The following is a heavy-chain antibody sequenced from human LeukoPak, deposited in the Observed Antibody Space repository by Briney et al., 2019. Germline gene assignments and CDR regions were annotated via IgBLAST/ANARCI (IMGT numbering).Heavy chain of an antibody. Sequence: ASVKVSCKASGYTFTSYALHWVRQARGQRLEGMGWINAGNGNTKYSQKFQGRVTITRDTSASTAYMELSSLRSGDTAVYYCARYGQKGRFDYWGQGTLVTVSS. V-gene: IGHV1-3*01. CDR2: INAGNGNT. J-gene: IGHJ4*02. CDR1: GYTFTSYA. CDR3: ARYGQKGRFDY. D-gene: IGHD3-10*01.